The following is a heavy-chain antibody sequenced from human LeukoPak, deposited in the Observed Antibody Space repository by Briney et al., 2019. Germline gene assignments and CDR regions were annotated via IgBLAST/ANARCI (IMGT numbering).Heavy chain of an antibody. CDR3: ARDHCSGGSCHGGH. V-gene: IGHV1-69*04. CDR1: GDTFNDYT. CDR2: IMPFLDVA. Sequence: GASVKVSCKASGDTFNDYTFNWVRQAPGQGLEWMGRIMPFLDVANYAPKFQGRVTLTADKSTSTAYVELSDLKSEDTAVYYCARDHCSGGSCHGGHWGQGTLVTVSS. D-gene: IGHD2-15*01. J-gene: IGHJ4*02.